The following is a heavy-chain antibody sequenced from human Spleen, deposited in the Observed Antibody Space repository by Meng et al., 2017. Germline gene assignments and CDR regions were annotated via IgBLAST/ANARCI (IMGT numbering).Heavy chain of an antibody. D-gene: IGHD3-16*01. CDR3: ARGGNWFDP. V-gene: IGHV4-30-2*06. CDR2: IYLSGST. CDR1: GGSVSSGGLP. Sequence: QLQLQESGSGLVKPSQILSLTCAVSGGSVSSGGLPWSWIRQSPGKGLEWIGYIYLSGSTHYSPSLKSRVTISLDRSKNQFSLKLNSVTAADTAVYYCARGGNWFDPWGQGTLVTVSS. J-gene: IGHJ5*02.